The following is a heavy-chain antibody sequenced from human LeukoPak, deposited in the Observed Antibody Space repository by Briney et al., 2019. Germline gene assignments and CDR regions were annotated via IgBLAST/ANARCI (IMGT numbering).Heavy chain of an antibody. J-gene: IGHJ4*02. CDR1: GVSVRSGSYY. Sequence: SETLSLTCIVSGVSVRSGSYYWSWIRQPPGKGLEWIGYIYYTGSTNYNPSLKSPVTISLDTSKNQLSLNLSSVTAADTALYYCARVTVGVDYWGQGTLVTVSS. V-gene: IGHV4-61*01. CDR3: ARVTVGVDY. D-gene: IGHD1-26*01. CDR2: IYYTGST.